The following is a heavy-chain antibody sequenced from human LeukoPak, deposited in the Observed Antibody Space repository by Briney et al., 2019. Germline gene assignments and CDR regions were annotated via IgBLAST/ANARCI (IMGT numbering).Heavy chain of an antibody. J-gene: IGHJ5*02. CDR3: ARAYGDYYWFDP. D-gene: IGHD4-17*01. Sequence: SETLSLTCAVYGGSFSGYYWSWIRQPPGKGLEWIGEINHSGSTNYNPSLKSRVTISVDTSKSHLSLKLSSVTAADTAVYYCARAYGDYYWFDPWGQGTLVTVSS. CDR2: INHSGST. CDR1: GGSFSGYY. V-gene: IGHV4-34*01.